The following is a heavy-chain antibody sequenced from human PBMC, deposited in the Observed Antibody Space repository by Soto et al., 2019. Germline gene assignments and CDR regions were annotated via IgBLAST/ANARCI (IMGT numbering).Heavy chain of an antibody. J-gene: IGHJ4*02. CDR3: VTENSGWPNTQGY. CDR1: GFTVRSDH. CDR2: MYVDGRT. V-gene: IGHV3-66*01. Sequence: EVPLVESGGGLAQPGGSLRLSCAASGFTVRSDHMSWARQVPGKGLEWVSTMYVDGRTFYADSVKGRFTISRDNSENTVDLQMNGLRVEDTPTYYSVTENSGWPNTQGYWGQGTLLTVSS. D-gene: IGHD6-25*01.